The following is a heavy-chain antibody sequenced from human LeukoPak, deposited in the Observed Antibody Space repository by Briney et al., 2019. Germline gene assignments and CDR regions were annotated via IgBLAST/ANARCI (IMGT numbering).Heavy chain of an antibody. CDR3: ARVPGYSVFWYYFDY. D-gene: IGHD6-13*01. V-gene: IGHV3-66*02. J-gene: IGHJ4*02. CDR2: IYSSDT. Sequence: GGSLRLSCAASGFTVSSNYMSWVRQAPGKGLEWVSIIYSSDTYYADSVKGRFTISRDNSKNTLYLQMNSLRAEDTAVYYCARVPGYSVFWYYFDYWGQGTLVTVSS. CDR1: GFTVSSNY.